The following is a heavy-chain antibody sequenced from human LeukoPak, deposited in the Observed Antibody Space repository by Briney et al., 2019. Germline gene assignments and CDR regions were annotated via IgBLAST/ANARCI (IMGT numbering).Heavy chain of an antibody. J-gene: IGHJ4*02. CDR1: GFTFSSYW. CDR2: IKQDGSEK. CDR3: ARDPFNGSGSYYYLY. Sequence: GGSLRLSCAASGFTFSSYWMSWVRQAPGKGLEWVANIKQDGSEKYYVDSVKGRFTISRDNAKNSLYLQMNSLRAEDTAVCYCARDPFNGSGSYYYLYWGQGTLVTVSS. V-gene: IGHV3-7*01. D-gene: IGHD3-10*01.